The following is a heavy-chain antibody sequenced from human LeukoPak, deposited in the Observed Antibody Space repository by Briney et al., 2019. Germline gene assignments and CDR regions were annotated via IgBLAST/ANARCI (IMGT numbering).Heavy chain of an antibody. Sequence: SETLSLTCAVYGGSFSGYYWSWIRQPPGKGLEWIGEINHSGSTNYNPSLKSRVTISVDTSKNQFSLKLSSVTAADTAVYYCARCRSWYYGSGNEYYFDYWGQGTLVTVSS. CDR2: INHSGST. CDR1: GGSFSGYY. D-gene: IGHD3-10*01. CDR3: ARCRSWYYGSGNEYYFDY. J-gene: IGHJ4*02. V-gene: IGHV4-34*01.